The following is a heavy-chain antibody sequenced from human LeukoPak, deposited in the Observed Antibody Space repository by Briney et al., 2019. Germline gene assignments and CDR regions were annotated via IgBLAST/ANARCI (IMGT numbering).Heavy chain of an antibody. V-gene: IGHV4-30-4*08. J-gene: IGHJ4*02. CDR2: IYYSGST. Sequence: SETLSLTCTVSGGSISSGDYYWSWIRQPPGKGLEWIGYIYYSGSTYYNPSLKSRVTISVDTSKNQFSLKLSSVTAADTAVYYCATKGGVVGATNFDYWGQGTLVAVSS. D-gene: IGHD1-26*01. CDR1: GGSISSGDYY. CDR3: ATKGGVVGATNFDY.